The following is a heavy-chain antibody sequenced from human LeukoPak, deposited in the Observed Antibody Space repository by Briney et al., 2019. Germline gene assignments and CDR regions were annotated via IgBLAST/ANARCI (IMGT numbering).Heavy chain of an antibody. V-gene: IGHV4-31*11. CDR1: GGSFSGYY. Sequence: SETLSLTCAVYGGSFSGYYWSWIRQHPGKGLEWIGYIYYSGSTYYNPSLKSRVTISVDTSKNQFSLKLSSVTAADTAVYYCASQRITMIVGPMAFDIWGQGTMVTVSS. CDR2: IYYSGST. CDR3: ASQRITMIVGPMAFDI. D-gene: IGHD3-22*01. J-gene: IGHJ3*02.